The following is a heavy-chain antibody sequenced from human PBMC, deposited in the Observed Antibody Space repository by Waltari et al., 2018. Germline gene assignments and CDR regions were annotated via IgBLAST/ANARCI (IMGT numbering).Heavy chain of an antibody. Sequence: QVQLQESGPGLVKPSETLSLTCTVSGGSISSYYWSWIRQPAGKGLEWIGRIYTRGSTNYNPYLKSRVTMSLDTSKNQFSLKLSSVTAADTAVYYCAREVGSYGPSAIDYWGQGTLVTVSS. CDR1: GGSISSYY. J-gene: IGHJ4*02. CDR2: IYTRGST. D-gene: IGHD5-18*01. CDR3: AREVGSYGPSAIDY. V-gene: IGHV4-4*07.